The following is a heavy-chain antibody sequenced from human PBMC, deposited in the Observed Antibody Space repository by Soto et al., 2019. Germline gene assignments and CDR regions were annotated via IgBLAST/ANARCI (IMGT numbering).Heavy chain of an antibody. Sequence: GVSLRLSCAASGFTFSDYYMSWIRQAPGKGLEWVSYFSNSGSTMFYADSVKGRFTISRDNAKNSVYLHMHSLRAEDTAVYYCARDAGSGDHDSGYHYAFDYWGQGTLVTVSS. D-gene: IGHD3-22*01. CDR3: ARDAGSGDHDSGYHYAFDY. J-gene: IGHJ4*02. CDR1: GFTFSDYY. V-gene: IGHV3-11*01. CDR2: FSNSGSTM.